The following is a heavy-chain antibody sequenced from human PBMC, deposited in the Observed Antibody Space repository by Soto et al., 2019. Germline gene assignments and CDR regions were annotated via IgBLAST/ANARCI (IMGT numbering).Heavy chain of an antibody. CDR2: IIPIFGTA. CDR3: ARVPYYYESIDY. D-gene: IGHD3-22*01. CDR1: GGTFSSYA. J-gene: IGHJ4*02. Sequence: SVKVSCKXSGGTFSSYAISWVRQAPGQGLEWMGGIIPIFGTANYAQKFQGRVTITADESTSTAYMELSSLRSEDTAVYYCARVPYYYESIDYWGQGTLVTVS. V-gene: IGHV1-69*13.